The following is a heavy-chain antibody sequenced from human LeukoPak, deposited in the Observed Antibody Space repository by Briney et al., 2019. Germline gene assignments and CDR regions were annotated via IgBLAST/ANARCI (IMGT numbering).Heavy chain of an antibody. J-gene: IGHJ4*02. CDR1: GDTFSSYA. CDR3: AGYCSGGSCYGGYYFDY. D-gene: IGHD2-15*01. Sequence: EASVKVSCKASGDTFSSYAISWVRQAPGQGLEWMGRIIPIFGTANYAQKFQGRVTITTDESTSTAYMELSSLRSEDTAVYYCAGYCSGGSCYGGYYFDYWGQGTLVTVSS. V-gene: IGHV1-69*05. CDR2: IIPIFGTA.